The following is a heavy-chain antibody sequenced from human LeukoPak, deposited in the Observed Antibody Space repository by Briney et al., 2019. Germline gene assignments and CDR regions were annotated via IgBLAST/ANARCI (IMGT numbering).Heavy chain of an antibody. Sequence: PGGSLRLSCAASGFTFSSYAMSWVRQAPGKGLEWVSVIYSGGSTYYADSVKGRFTISRDNSKNTLYLQMNSLRAEDTAVYYCARGATTRYYYYMDVWGKGTTVTVSS. CDR2: IYSGGST. CDR1: GFTFSSYA. CDR3: ARGATTRYYYYMDV. V-gene: IGHV3-53*01. D-gene: IGHD1-7*01. J-gene: IGHJ6*03.